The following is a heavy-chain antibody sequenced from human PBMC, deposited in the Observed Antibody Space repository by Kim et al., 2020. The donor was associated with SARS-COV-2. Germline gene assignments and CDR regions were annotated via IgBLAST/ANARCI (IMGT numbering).Heavy chain of an antibody. CDR1: GFTFSSYS. V-gene: IGHV3-21*01. J-gene: IGHJ6*02. CDR2: ISSSSSYI. D-gene: IGHD5-12*01. CDR3: ARERYSGYDHYYYYGMDV. Sequence: GGSLRLSCAASGFTFSSYSMNWVRQAPGKGLEWVSSISSSSSYIYYADSVKGRFTISRDNAKNSLYLQMNSLRAEDTAVYYCARERYSGYDHYYYYGMDVWGQGTTVTVCS.